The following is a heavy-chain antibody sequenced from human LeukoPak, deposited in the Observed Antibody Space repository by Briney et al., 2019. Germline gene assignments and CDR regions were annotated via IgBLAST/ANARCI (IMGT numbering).Heavy chain of an antibody. J-gene: IGHJ4*02. CDR1: GYTFTSYD. CDR3: ARARYGDYRFDY. V-gene: IGHV1-8*01. CDR2: MNPNSGNT. Sequence: ASVKVSCKASGYTFTSYDINWVRQAPGQGLEWMGWMNPNSGNTDYAQKFQGRVTMTRNTSISTAYMELSSLRSEDTAVYYCARARYGDYRFDYWGQGTLVTVSS. D-gene: IGHD4-17*01.